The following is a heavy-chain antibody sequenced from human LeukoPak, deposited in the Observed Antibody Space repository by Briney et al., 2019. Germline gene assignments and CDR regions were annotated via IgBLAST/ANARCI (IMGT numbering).Heavy chain of an antibody. V-gene: IGHV3-74*01. CDR1: GFTLSNAW. CDR2: INSDGSST. Sequence: GGSLRLSCSASGFTLSNAWMHWVRQAPGKGLVWVSRINSDGSSTSYADSVKGRFTISRDNAKNTLYLQMNSLRAEDTAVYYCARDTPGSRYYYYYMDVWGKGTTVTISS. CDR3: ARDTPGSRYYYYYMDV. D-gene: IGHD3-10*01. J-gene: IGHJ6*03.